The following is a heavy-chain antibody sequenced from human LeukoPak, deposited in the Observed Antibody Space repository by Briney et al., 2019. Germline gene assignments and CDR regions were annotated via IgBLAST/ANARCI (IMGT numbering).Heavy chain of an antibody. V-gene: IGHV4-59*12. Sequence: PSETLSLTCTVSGGSISSYYWSWIRQPPGKGLEWIGYIYYSGSTNYNPSLKSRVTISVDTSKNQFSLKLSSVTAADTAVYYCARGAAADTSGVFGGYYYYYMDVWGKGTTVTVSS. CDR2: IYYSGST. J-gene: IGHJ6*03. CDR3: ARGAAADTSGVFGGYYYYYMDV. CDR1: GGSISSYY. D-gene: IGHD6-13*01.